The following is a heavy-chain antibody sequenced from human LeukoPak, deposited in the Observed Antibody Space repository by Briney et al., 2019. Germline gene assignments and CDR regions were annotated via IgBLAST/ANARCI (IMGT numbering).Heavy chain of an antibody. J-gene: IGHJ4*02. D-gene: IGHD2-2*01. Sequence: SETLSLTCTVSGGSILGSTYYWSWIRQPPGKGLEWIGYIYYSGSTNYNPSLKSRITISVDTSKNQFSLMLSSVTTADTAMYYCARYATSSGYFDYWGQGTLVTVSS. CDR2: IYYSGST. CDR3: ARYATSSGYFDY. CDR1: GGSILGSTYY. V-gene: IGHV4-61*01.